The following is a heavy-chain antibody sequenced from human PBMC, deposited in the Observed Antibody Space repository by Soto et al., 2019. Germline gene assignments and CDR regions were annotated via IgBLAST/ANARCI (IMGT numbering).Heavy chain of an antibody. CDR1: GFTFSSYS. V-gene: IGHV3-48*02. CDR2: ISSSSSTI. D-gene: IGHD3-3*01. J-gene: IGHJ6*02. CDR3: ARPGNYDFWSGYLTIYYYGMDV. Sequence: GGSLRLSCAASGFTFSSYSMNWVRQAPGKGLEWVSYISSSSSTIYYADSVKGRFTISRDNAKNSLYLQMNSLRDEDTAVYYCARPGNYDFWSGYLTIYYYGMDVWGQGTTVTVS.